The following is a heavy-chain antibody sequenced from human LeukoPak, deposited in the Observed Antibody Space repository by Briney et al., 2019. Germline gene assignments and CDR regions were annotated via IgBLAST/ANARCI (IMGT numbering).Heavy chain of an antibody. V-gene: IGHV3-53*01. CDR3: AKHRDDSSGYYYYYYMDV. CDR2: IYSDGSR. CDR1: GFTVNSNY. J-gene: IGHJ6*03. Sequence: PGGSLRLSCAASGFTVNSNYMSWVRQAPGKGLEWVSEIYSDGSRYYAASVKGRFSISRDNSKNTVYLQMNSLRGEDTAVYYCAKHRDDSSGYYYYYYMDVWGKGTTVTVSS. D-gene: IGHD3-22*01.